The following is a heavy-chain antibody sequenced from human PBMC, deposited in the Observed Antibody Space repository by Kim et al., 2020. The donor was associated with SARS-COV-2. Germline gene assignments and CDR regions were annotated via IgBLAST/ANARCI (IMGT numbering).Heavy chain of an antibody. CDR3: ARDGGGSSWYDPWPMYGMDV. J-gene: IGHJ6*02. D-gene: IGHD6-13*01. CDR1: GGSISSYY. CDR2: IYYSGST. V-gene: IGHV4-59*01. Sequence: SETLSLTCTVSGGSISSYYWSWIRQPPGKGLEWIGYIYYSGSTNYNPSLKSRVTISVDTSKNQFSLKLSSVTAADTAVYYCARDGGGSSWYDPWPMYGMDVWGQGTTVTVSS.